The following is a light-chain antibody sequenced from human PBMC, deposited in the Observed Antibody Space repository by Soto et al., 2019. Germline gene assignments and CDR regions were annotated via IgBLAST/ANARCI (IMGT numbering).Light chain of an antibody. Sequence: DIQTPQSPSSLSASVGDRVTITCQASQDITNYLNWYQQKPGKAPKLLIYDASNLETGVPSRFGGSGAGTGFTFTISSLQPEDVANYYCQQYDNCPLNFGGGTKVQIK. CDR2: DAS. J-gene: IGKJ4*01. V-gene: IGKV1-33*01. CDR1: QDITNY. CDR3: QQYDNCPLN.